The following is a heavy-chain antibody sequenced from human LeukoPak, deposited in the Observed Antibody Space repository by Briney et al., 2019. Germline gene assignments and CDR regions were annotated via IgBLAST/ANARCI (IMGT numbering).Heavy chain of an antibody. J-gene: IGHJ4*02. CDR1: GGSFSGYY. V-gene: IGHV4-34*01. CDR3: ARRTTVTTAVDY. CDR2: INHSGST. D-gene: IGHD4-17*01. Sequence: PSETLSLTCAVYGGSFSGYYWSWIRQPPGKGLEWIGEINHSGSTNYNPSLKSRVTISVDTSKNQFSLKLSSVTAADTAVYYCARRTTVTTAVDYWGQGTLVTVSS.